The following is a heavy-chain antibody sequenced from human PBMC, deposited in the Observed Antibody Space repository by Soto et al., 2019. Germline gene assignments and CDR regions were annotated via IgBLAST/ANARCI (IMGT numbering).Heavy chain of an antibody. CDR3: ARDLDDILTGYPPKSYYYYGMDV. CDR1: GYTFTSYG. V-gene: IGHV1-18*01. Sequence: QVPLVQSGAEVKKPGASVKVSCKASGYTFTSYGITWVRQAPGQGLEWMGWISAYNGNTNYAQKLQGRVTMTTDTSTSTAYMELRSMRSDDTAVYYCARDLDDILTGYPPKSYYYYGMDVWGQGTTVTVSS. CDR2: ISAYNGNT. D-gene: IGHD3-9*01. J-gene: IGHJ6*02.